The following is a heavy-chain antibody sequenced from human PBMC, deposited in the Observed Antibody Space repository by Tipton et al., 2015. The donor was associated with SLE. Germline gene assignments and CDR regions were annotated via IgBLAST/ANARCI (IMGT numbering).Heavy chain of an antibody. CDR1: DGSIRSTNYY. J-gene: IGHJ6*03. D-gene: IGHD5/OR15-5a*01. V-gene: IGHV4-39*07. CDR2: IFYTGST. Sequence: TLSLTCTVSDGSIRSTNYYWGWIRQPPGKGLEWIGSIFYTGSTYYNPSLKSRVSFSIDTSKHQFSLKLTSVTAADTAVYYCARGVAGYYYNCYMDGWGKGTTVTVSS. CDR3: ARGVAGYYYNCYMDG.